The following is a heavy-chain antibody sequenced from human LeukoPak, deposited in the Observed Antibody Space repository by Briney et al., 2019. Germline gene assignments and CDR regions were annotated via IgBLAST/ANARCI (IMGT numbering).Heavy chain of an antibody. V-gene: IGHV4-59*01. Sequence: SETLSLTCTVSGGSISSYYWSWIRQPPGKGLEWIGYIYHSGSTNYNPSLKSRVTISVDTSKNQFSLKLSSVTAADTAVYYCARETHYGDYDYWGQGTLVTVSS. CDR3: ARETHYGDYDY. CDR2: IYHSGST. D-gene: IGHD4-17*01. J-gene: IGHJ4*02. CDR1: GGSISSYY.